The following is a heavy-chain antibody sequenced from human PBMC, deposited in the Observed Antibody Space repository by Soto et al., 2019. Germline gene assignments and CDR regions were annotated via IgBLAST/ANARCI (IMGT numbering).Heavy chain of an antibody. J-gene: IGHJ5*02. Sequence: VPVVESGGGLVQPGGSLRLSCAASGFTFGIHWMTWVRQVPGKGLEWVANINQDGSDKYYVDSVKGRFIISRDNAKDSLYLQMNSLRVEDTAVYYCATSMRHTLDPWGQGTLVTVS. CDR2: INQDGSDK. V-gene: IGHV3-7*01. CDR3: ATSMRHTLDP. CDR1: GFTFGIHW. D-gene: IGHD2-21*01.